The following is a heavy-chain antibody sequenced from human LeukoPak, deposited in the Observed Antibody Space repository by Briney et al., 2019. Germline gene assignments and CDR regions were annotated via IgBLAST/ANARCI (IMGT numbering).Heavy chain of an antibody. Sequence: GGSLRLSCAASGFTFSDYYMSWIRQAPGKGLEWVSYISSSSSYTNYADSVKGRFTISRDNSKNTLYLQMNSLRVEDTAVYYCAKQYDFWSGPDYWGQGTLVTVSS. V-gene: IGHV3-11*03. CDR1: GFTFSDYY. CDR3: AKQYDFWSGPDY. D-gene: IGHD3-3*01. CDR2: ISSSSSYT. J-gene: IGHJ4*02.